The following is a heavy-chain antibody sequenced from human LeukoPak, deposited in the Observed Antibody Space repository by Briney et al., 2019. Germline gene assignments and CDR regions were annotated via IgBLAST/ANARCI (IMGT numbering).Heavy chain of an antibody. CDR3: ARGRYSSRSGGYYFDI. CDR1: GFTLSSDW. V-gene: IGHV3-7*01. J-gene: IGHJ4*02. D-gene: IGHD2-2*01. CDR2: IKKDGIEK. Sequence: GGSLRLSCVVSGFTLSSDWMSWVRQAPGKGLEWVANIKKDGIEKYYVESVKGRFTISRDNAKNSLSLQMNSLRAEDTAVYYCARGRYSSRSGGYYFDIWGQGTLVTVSS.